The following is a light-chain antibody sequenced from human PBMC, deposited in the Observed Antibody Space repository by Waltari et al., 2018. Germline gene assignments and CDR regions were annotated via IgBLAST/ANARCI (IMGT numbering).Light chain of an antibody. V-gene: IGKV3-20*01. Sequence: EIVLTQSPGTLSLSPGERATLSCRASQSVGRYLAWYQQKPGQAPRLLIDDTSSRATGIPDRFSGSGSGTDFSLTISRLEPEDFAVYYCQHYVSLPATFGQGTKVEIK. CDR2: DTS. J-gene: IGKJ1*01. CDR1: QSVGRY. CDR3: QHYVSLPAT.